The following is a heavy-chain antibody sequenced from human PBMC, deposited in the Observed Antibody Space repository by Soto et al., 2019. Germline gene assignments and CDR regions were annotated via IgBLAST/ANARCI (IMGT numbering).Heavy chain of an antibody. J-gene: IGHJ4*02. CDR1: GYTINDFG. Sequence: QVHLLQSGAEVQKPGASVKVSCKTSGYTINDFGITWVRQAPGLGLEWLGWIYSKAGKMNFAPKFQNRVIMTTDTSTSTAFMELTSLTFDDSAIYFCARDLAFDIDYWGQGTLVTVS. CDR2: IYSKAGKM. V-gene: IGHV1-18*01. CDR3: ARDLAFDIDY.